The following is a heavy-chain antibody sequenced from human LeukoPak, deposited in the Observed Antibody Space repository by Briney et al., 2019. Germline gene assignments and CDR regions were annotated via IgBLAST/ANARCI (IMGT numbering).Heavy chain of an antibody. D-gene: IGHD2-2*01. CDR1: GYTSTGYY. Sequence: ASVRVSCKASGYTSTGYYMHWVRQAPGQGLEWMGWINPNSGGTNYAQKFQGGVTMTRDTSISTAYMELSRLRSDDTAVYYCARVVVAAGFDLWGQGTLVSVSS. V-gene: IGHV1-2*02. J-gene: IGHJ5*02. CDR3: ARVVVAAGFDL. CDR2: INPNSGGT.